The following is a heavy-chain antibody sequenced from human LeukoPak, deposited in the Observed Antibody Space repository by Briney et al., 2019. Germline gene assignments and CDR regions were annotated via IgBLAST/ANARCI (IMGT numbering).Heavy chain of an antibody. CDR2: INTTSGGT. V-gene: IGHV1-2*02. CDR1: GYTFTGYY. Sequence: ASVKVSCKASGYTFTGYYMHWVRQAPGQGLEWMGWINTTSGGTNYAQKFQGRVTMTRDTSISTAYMELSRLRSDDTAVYYCARAQCLGYSYGFCAFDIWGQGTMVTVSS. J-gene: IGHJ3*02. CDR3: ARAQCLGYSYGFCAFDI. D-gene: IGHD5-18*01.